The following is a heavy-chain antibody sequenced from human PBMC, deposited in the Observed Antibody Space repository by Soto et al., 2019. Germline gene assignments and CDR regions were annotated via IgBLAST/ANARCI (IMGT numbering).Heavy chain of an antibody. J-gene: IGHJ6*02. CDR2: IYYSGST. CDR1: GGSISSYY. D-gene: IGHD6-19*01. V-gene: IGHV4-59*01. CDR3: AREDSSGWHYGMDV. Sequence: PSETLPLTCTVSGGSISSYYWSWIRQPPGKGLEWIGYIYYSGSTNYNPSLKSRVTISVDTSKNQFSLKLSSVTAADTAVYYCAREDSSGWHYGMDVWGQGTTVTVSS.